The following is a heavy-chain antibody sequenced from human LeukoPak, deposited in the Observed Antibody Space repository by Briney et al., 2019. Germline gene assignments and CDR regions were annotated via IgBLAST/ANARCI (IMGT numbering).Heavy chain of an antibody. CDR2: IYYSGST. CDR1: GGSICSGGYY. CDR3: AREERGHIVVAYAFDI. J-gene: IGHJ3*02. Sequence: SETLSLTCTVYGGSICSGGYYWSWIRQHPGKRLEWIGYIYYSGSTYYNPSLKSRVTISVDTSKNQFSLKLSSVTAADTAVYYCAREERGHIVVAYAFDIWGQGTMVTVSS. D-gene: IGHD2-21*01. V-gene: IGHV4-31*03.